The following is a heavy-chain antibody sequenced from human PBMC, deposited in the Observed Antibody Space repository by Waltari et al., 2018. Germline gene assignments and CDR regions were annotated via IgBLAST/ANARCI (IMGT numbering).Heavy chain of an antibody. CDR3: ARDEWKLLKYYYYGMDV. V-gene: IGHV1-18*01. D-gene: IGHD1-26*01. CDR2: ISAYNGNT. Sequence: QVQLVQSGAEVKKPGASVKVSCKASGYTFTSYGISWLRQAPGQGLEWMGWISAYNGNTNYAQKLQGRVTMTTDTSTSTAYMELRSLRSDDTAVYYCARDEWKLLKYYYYGMDVWGQGTTVTVSS. CDR1: GYTFTSYG. J-gene: IGHJ6*02.